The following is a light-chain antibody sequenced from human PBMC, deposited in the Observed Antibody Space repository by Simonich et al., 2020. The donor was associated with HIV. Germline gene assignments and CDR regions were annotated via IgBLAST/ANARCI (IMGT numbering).Light chain of an antibody. V-gene: IGKV2-28*01. CDR2: LGS. Sequence: DIVMTQSPLSLPVTPGEPASLSCRSSQSLLHSNGYNYLDWCLQKPGQSPHRLIYLGSNRASGVPERFSGSGSGTDFTLKISRVEAEDVGVYYCMQALQTPITFGQGTRLEIK. CDR3: MQALQTPIT. J-gene: IGKJ5*01. CDR1: QSLLHSNGYNY.